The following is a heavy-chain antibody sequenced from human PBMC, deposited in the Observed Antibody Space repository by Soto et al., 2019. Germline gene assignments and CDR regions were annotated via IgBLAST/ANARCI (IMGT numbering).Heavy chain of an antibody. Sequence: EVHLVESGGGLVKPGGSLRLSCAVSGFTFSSCTMNWVRQAPGKGLGGVSCISPSTSHIYYTESVKSTLTISRDNAKNYIFLKMNSRRAEETSGYYGWGCSGDVCGRDNGKEVWGQGNKVTVPS. CDR3: WGCSGDVCGRDNGKEV. J-gene: IGHJ6*02. CDR1: GFTFSSCT. V-gene: IGHV3-21*06. CDR2: ISPSTSHI. D-gene: IGHD2-15*01.